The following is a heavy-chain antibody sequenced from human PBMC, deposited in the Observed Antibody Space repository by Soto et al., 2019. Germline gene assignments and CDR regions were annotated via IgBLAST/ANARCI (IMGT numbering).Heavy chain of an antibody. CDR2: IIPIFGTA. Sequence: SVKVSCKASGGTFSSYAISWVRQAPGQGLEWMGGIIPIFGTANYAQKFQGRVTITADKSTSTAYMELSSLRSEDTAVYYCASGIGYCSGGGCYFLDWFDPWGQGTLVTVSS. J-gene: IGHJ5*02. CDR3: ASGIGYCSGGGCYFLDWFDP. D-gene: IGHD2-15*01. V-gene: IGHV1-69*06. CDR1: GGTFSSYA.